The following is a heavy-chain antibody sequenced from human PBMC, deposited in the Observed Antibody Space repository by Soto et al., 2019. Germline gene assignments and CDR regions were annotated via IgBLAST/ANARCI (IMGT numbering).Heavy chain of an antibody. CDR3: ARSALWSYYGSGSYYNVRYYYYYMDV. V-gene: IGHV4-59*01. D-gene: IGHD3-10*01. Sequence: SETLSLTCTVSGGSISSYYWSWIRQPPGKGLEWIGYIYYSGSTNYNPSLKSRVTISVDTSKNQFSLKLSSVTAADTAVYYCARSALWSYYGSGSYYNVRYYYYYMDVWGKGTTVTVSS. CDR2: IYYSGST. J-gene: IGHJ6*03. CDR1: GGSISSYY.